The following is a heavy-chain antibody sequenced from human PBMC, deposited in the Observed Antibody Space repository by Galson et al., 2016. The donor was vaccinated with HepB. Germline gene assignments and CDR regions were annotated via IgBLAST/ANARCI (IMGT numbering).Heavy chain of an antibody. CDR2: IYYSGST. V-gene: IGHV4-59*12. Sequence: SETLSLTCSVSGGSIRSYHWSWIRQPPGKGLEWIGYIYYSGSTKYNPSLKSRVTISVDTSKNQFSLELSSVTAADTAVYYCARSKLGGSGILWGQGTLVTVSS. J-gene: IGHJ4*02. CDR3: ARSKLGGSGIL. CDR1: GGSIRSYH. D-gene: IGHD3-10*01.